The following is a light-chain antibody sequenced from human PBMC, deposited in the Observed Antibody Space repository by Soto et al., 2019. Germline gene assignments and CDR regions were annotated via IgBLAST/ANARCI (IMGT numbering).Light chain of an antibody. CDR1: QSVSISY. Sequence: EMGLPHPQGPLSLSPGERPPLSCRASQSVSISYLAWYQQKPGQAHRLRIYGAYSRATGIQDRVSGSGSGTDFALTISRREPEDVAVDDCQQYGSSPWTFGQGTKVDIK. CDR2: GAY. CDR3: QQYGSSPWT. J-gene: IGKJ1*01. V-gene: IGKV3-20*01.